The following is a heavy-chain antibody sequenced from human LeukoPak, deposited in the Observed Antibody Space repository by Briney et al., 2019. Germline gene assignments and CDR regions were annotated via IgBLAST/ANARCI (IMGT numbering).Heavy chain of an antibody. Sequence: SSETMSLTCAVYGGSFSGYYWSWIRQPPGKGLGWIGEINHSGSTNYNPSLKSRVTISVDTSKNQFSLKLSSVTAADTAVYYCARYRLGGFDPWGQGTLVTVSS. J-gene: IGHJ5*02. V-gene: IGHV4-34*01. CDR1: GGSFSGYY. CDR3: ARYRLGGFDP. CDR2: INHSGST. D-gene: IGHD3-16*02.